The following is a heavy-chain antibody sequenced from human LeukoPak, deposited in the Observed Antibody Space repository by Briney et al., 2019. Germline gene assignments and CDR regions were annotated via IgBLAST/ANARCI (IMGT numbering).Heavy chain of an antibody. CDR1: GGSFSGYY. V-gene: IGHV4-34*01. Sequence: KSSETLSLTCAVYGGSFSGYYWSWIRQPPGKGLEWIGEINHSGSTNYNPSLKSRVTISVDPSKNQFSLKLSSVTAADTAVYYCARAHMYYDFWSGYYYYYYMDVWGKGTTVTVPS. D-gene: IGHD3-3*01. CDR3: ARAHMYYDFWSGYYYYYYMDV. J-gene: IGHJ6*03. CDR2: INHSGST.